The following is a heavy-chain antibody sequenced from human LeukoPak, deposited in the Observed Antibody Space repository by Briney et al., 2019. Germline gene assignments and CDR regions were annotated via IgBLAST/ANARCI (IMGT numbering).Heavy chain of an antibody. CDR2: INPSGGST. Sequence: ASVKVSCKASGYTFTSYYMHWVRQAPGQGLEWMGIINPSGGSTSYAQKFQGRVTITRDTSASTAYMELSSLRSEDTAVYYCASGIWWNYLMHYWGQGTLVTVSS. V-gene: IGHV1-46*01. CDR3: ASGIWWNYLMHY. J-gene: IGHJ4*02. CDR1: GYTFTSYY. D-gene: IGHD1-7*01.